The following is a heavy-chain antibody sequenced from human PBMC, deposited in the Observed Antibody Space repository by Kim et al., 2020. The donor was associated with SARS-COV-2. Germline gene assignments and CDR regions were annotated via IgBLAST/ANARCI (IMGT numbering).Heavy chain of an antibody. Sequence: SETLSLTCTVSGGSISSYYWSWIRQPPGKGLEWIGYIYYSGSTNYNPSLQSRVTISVDTSKNQFSLKLSSVTAADTAVYYCARQSEDYYGSGSYYPFDYWGQGTLVTVSS. D-gene: IGHD3-10*01. CDR1: GGSISSYY. J-gene: IGHJ4*02. CDR3: ARQSEDYYGSGSYYPFDY. V-gene: IGHV4-59*08. CDR2: IYYSGST.